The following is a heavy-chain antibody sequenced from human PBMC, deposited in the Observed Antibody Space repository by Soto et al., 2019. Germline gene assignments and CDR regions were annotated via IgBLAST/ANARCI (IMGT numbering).Heavy chain of an antibody. CDR2: ITYDGSNK. CDR3: AKPPGEEGAYGMDV. Sequence: QVQLVESGGGVVQPGRSLRLSCAASGFTFNTYGMHWVRQAPGKGLEWVAVITYDGSNKDYGDSVKGRFTISRDNSKDKLYLQMNSLITEDTAVYYCAKPPGEEGAYGMDVWGQGTTVTVS. D-gene: IGHD1-26*01. V-gene: IGHV3-30*18. J-gene: IGHJ6*02. CDR1: GFTFNTYG.